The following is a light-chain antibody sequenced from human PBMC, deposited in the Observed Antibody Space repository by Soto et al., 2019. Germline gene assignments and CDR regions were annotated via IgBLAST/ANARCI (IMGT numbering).Light chain of an antibody. CDR3: QQTYSTLFT. CDR1: QSISRY. V-gene: IGKV1-39*01. J-gene: IGKJ3*01. CDR2: AAS. Sequence: DIQMTQSPSALSASVGDRVTITCRASQSISRYLNWYQQKPGKAPEPLIYAASSLQSGVPSRFSGSGSGKDSTLTISNLQPEDFATYFCQQTYSTLFTFGPGTKVEIK.